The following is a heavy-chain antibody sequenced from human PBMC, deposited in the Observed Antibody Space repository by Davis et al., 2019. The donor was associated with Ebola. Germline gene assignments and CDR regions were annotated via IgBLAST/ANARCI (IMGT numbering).Heavy chain of an antibody. V-gene: IGHV4-59*01. CDR2: IYYSGST. CDR1: GGSISSYY. J-gene: IGHJ6*02. CDR3: ARGKYYYGMDV. Sequence: LETLSLTCTVSGGSISSYYWSWIRQPPGKGLEWIGYIYYSGSTNYNPSLKSRVTISVDTSKNQFSLKLSSVTAADTAVYYCARGKYYYGMDVWGQGTTVTVSS.